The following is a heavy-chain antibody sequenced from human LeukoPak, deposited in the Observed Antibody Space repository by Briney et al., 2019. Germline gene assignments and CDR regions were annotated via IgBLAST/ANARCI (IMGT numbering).Heavy chain of an antibody. V-gene: IGHV4-4*07. J-gene: IGHJ4*02. CDR2: IYTTGRT. Sequence: TSETLSLTCDVSGVSIQSYWWSWVRKPAGKGPEWIGRIYTTGRTNYSPSFQSRVTMSIDVSSNQFSLTLRSVTAADTAVYYCARSGYTISAYHSDFWGQGAPVTVSS. CDR3: ARSGYTISAYHSDF. CDR1: GVSIQSYW. D-gene: IGHD5-18*01.